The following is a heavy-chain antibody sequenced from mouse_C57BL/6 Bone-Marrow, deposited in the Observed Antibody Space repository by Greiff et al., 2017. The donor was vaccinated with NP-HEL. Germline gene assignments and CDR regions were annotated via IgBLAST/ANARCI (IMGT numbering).Heavy chain of an antibody. CDR1: GYTFTSYW. CDR2: IDPNSGGT. CDR3: ARGTITTVVGPGY. V-gene: IGHV1-72*01. Sequence: VKLKQAGAELVKPGASVKLSCKASGYTFTSYWMHWVKQRPGRGLEWIGRIDPNSGGTKYNEKFKSKATLTVDKPSSTAYMQLSSLTSEDSAVYYCARGTITTVVGPGYWGQGTTLTVSS. J-gene: IGHJ2*01. D-gene: IGHD1-1*01.